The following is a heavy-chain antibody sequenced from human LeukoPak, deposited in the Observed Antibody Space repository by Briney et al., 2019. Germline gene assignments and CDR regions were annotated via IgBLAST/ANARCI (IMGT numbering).Heavy chain of an antibody. CDR2: ISYDGSNK. CDR3: ARDGTAVYGDYGPGFDY. J-gene: IGHJ4*02. D-gene: IGHD4-17*01. CDR1: GFTFSSYA. V-gene: IGHV3-30*04. Sequence: GRSLRLSCAASGFTFSSYAMHWVRQAPGKGLEWVAVISYDGSNKYYADSVKGRFTISRDNSKNTLYLQMNSLRAEDTAVYYCARDGTAVYGDYGPGFDYWGQGTLVTVSS.